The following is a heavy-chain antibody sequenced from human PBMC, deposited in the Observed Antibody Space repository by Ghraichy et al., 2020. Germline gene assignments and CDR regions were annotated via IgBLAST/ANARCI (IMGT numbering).Heavy chain of an antibody. CDR1: GFTFSSYS. CDR2: ISSSSSYI. Sequence: LSLTCAASGFTFSSYSMNWVRQAPGKGLEWVSSISSSSSYIYYADSVKGRFTISRDNAKNSLYLQMNSLRAEDTAVYYCARDLHESGSYYVPNWFDPWGQGTLVTVSS. D-gene: IGHD3-10*01. J-gene: IGHJ5*02. V-gene: IGHV3-21*01. CDR3: ARDLHESGSYYVPNWFDP.